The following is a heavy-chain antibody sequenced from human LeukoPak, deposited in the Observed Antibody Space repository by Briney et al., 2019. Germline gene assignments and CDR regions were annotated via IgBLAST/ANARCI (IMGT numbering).Heavy chain of an antibody. CDR1: GYTFTSNY. D-gene: IGHD2-15*01. Sequence: GASVKVSCKAFGYTFTSNYMHWVRQAPGQGPEWMGVISPSGGSTTYAQKFQGRVTLTRDTSISTAYMELSRLRSDDTAVYYCARGVVVAATPYAFDIWGQGTMVTVSS. CDR3: ARGVVVAATPYAFDI. J-gene: IGHJ3*02. V-gene: IGHV1-46*03. CDR2: ISPSGGST.